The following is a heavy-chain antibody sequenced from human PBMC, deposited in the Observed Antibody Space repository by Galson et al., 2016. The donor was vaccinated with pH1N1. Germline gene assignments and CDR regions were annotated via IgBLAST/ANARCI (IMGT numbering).Heavy chain of an antibody. D-gene: IGHD3-10*01. V-gene: IGHV4-34*01. CDR2: INPSGRS. CDR3: ARGRFGGGAY. CDR1: GGSLSGYF. J-gene: IGHJ4*02. Sequence: ETLSLTCDGGSLSGYFWSWIRQPPGKGLEWIGEINPSGRSNYSPSLESRVTMTVDTSKNQISLKLSSVTAADTAVYYCARGRFGGGAYWGQGTMVSVSS.